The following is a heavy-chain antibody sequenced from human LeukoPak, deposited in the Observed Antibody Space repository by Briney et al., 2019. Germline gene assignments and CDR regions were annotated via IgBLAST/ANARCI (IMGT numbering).Heavy chain of an antibody. J-gene: IGHJ5*02. CDR1: GYSVTSFD. CDR3: ARGKFLIGYCSSTSCYERLRGDWFDP. D-gene: IGHD2-2*01. Sequence: ASVKVSCKASGYSVTSFDINWVRQATGQGLEWRGWMNPNSGNTAYARKFQGRVTITRNTSISTAYMELSSLRSEDTAVYYCARGKFLIGYCSSTSCYERLRGDWFDPWGQGTLVTVSS. CDR2: MNPNSGNT. V-gene: IGHV1-8*03.